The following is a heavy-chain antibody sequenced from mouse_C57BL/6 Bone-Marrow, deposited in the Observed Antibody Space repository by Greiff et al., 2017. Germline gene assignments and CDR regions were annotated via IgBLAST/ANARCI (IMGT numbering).Heavy chain of an antibody. CDR3: ARRGAYNSNSYYFDY. CDR1: GFTFSSYG. J-gene: IGHJ2*01. CDR2: ISRGGSYT. V-gene: IGHV5-6*01. D-gene: IGHD2-5*01. Sequence: EVQLQESGGDLVKPGGSLKLSCAASGFTFSSYGMSWVRQTPDKRLEWVATISRGGSYTYYPDSVKGRFTISRDNAKNTLYLQMSSLKSEDTDMYYCARRGAYNSNSYYFDYWGQGTTLTVAS.